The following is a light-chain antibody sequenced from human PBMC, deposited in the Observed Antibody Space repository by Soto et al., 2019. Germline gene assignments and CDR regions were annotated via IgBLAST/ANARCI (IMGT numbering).Light chain of an antibody. CDR3: SSYAGNRHFYV. J-gene: IGLJ1*01. CDR1: SSDVGGYDF. V-gene: IGLV2-8*02. Sequence: QSALTQPPSASRSPGQSVAISCTGTSSDVGGYDFVSWYQQHPGKAPRLVIYEVTKRPSGIADRFSGSKSGNTASLTVSGLQAEDEADYYCSSYAGNRHFYVFGTGTKLTVL. CDR2: EVT.